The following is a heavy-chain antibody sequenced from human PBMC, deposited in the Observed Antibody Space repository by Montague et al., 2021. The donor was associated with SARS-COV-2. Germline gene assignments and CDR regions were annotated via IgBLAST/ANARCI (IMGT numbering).Heavy chain of an antibody. CDR3: VRVLGSFGDS. J-gene: IGHJ5*01. CDR2: IGATGLPI. Sequence: SLRLSCAASGFVFSDFQMSWIRQAPGKGPEWLAYIGATGLPIYYADSVKDRFTISRDNARTSLYLQLNGLTSEDAAVYYCVRVLGSFGDSWGQGTLVTVSS. V-gene: IGHV3-11*01. D-gene: IGHD3-10*01. CDR1: GFVFSDFQ.